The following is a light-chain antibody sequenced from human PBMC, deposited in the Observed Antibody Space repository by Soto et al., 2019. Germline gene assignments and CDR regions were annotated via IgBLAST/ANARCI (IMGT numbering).Light chain of an antibody. CDR1: SNDVGGYNY. V-gene: IGLV2-14*01. CDR2: DVT. CDR3: SSSTSSNPRYVI. J-gene: IGLJ2*01. Sequence: QSALTQPASVSGSPGQSITISCTGTSNDVGGYNYVSWYQQHPGKAPKLIIYDVTDRPSGVSNRFSGSKSGNTASLTISGLQAEDEADDYCSSSTSSNPRYVIFGGGTKLTVL.